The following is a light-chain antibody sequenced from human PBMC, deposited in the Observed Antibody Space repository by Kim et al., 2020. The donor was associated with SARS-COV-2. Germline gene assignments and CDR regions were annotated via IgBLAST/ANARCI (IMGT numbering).Light chain of an antibody. J-gene: IGLJ2*01. CDR3: AAWDDSLNGVV. CDR1: SSNIGRNT. Sequence: QSVLTQPPSVSGTPGQRVTISCSGSSSNIGRNTVNWYQQLPGTAPKLLIYVNSHRPSGVPDRFSGSKSGTSASLAISGLQSEDEADYHCAAWDDSLNGVVCGGGTKLTVL. V-gene: IGLV1-44*01. CDR2: VNS.